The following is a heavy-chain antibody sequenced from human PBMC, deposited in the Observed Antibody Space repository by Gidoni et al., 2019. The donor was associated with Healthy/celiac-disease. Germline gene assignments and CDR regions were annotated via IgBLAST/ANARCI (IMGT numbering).Heavy chain of an antibody. Sequence: QVQLQESGPGLVTPSQTLSLTCTVSGGSISRGGYYWSWIRQHPGKGLEWIGYIYYRGSTYYNPSLKSRVTISVDTSKNQFSPKLSSVTAADTAVYYCARGADYGDYGWFDPWGQGTLVTVSS. CDR3: ARGADYGDYGWFDP. CDR2: IYYRGST. J-gene: IGHJ5*02. D-gene: IGHD4-17*01. CDR1: GGSISRGGYY. V-gene: IGHV4-31*03.